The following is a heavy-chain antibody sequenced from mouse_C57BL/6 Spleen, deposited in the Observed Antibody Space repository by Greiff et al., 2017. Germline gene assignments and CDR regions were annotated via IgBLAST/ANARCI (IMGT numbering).Heavy chain of an antibody. V-gene: IGHV5-16*01. D-gene: IGHD2-5*01. Sequence: EVQLVESEGGLVQPGSSMKLSCTASGFTFSDYYMAWVRQVPEKGLEWVANINYDGSSTYYLDSLKSRFNISRDNAKNILYLQLSSLKSEDTAAYYCARDLGYSNGYFDYWGQGTTLTVSS. CDR2: INYDGSST. CDR3: ARDLGYSNGYFDY. J-gene: IGHJ2*01. CDR1: GFTFSDYY.